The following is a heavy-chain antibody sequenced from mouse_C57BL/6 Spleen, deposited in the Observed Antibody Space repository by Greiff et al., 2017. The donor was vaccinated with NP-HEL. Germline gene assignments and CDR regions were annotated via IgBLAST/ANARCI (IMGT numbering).Heavy chain of an antibody. CDR3: ARWELGQGYFDV. V-gene: IGHV1-39*01. D-gene: IGHD4-1*01. CDR2: INPNYGTT. Sequence: VQLKESGPELVKPGASVKISCKASGYSFTDYNMNWVKQSNGKSLEWIGVINPNYGTTSYNQKFKGKATLTVDQSSSTAYMQLNSLTSEDSAVYYCARWELGQGYFDVWGTGTTVTVSS. CDR1: GYSFTDYN. J-gene: IGHJ1*03.